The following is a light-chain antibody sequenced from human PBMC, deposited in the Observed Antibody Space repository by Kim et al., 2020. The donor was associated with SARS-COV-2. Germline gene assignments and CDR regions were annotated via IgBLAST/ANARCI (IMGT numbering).Light chain of an antibody. CDR3: QTWGTGVRM. CDR2: VNTDGSH. J-gene: IGLJ3*02. Sequence: QPVLTQSPSASASLGASVKLTCTLSSGHSSNAIAWHQQQPEKGPRYLMKVNTDGSHIKGDGIPDRFSGSSSGAERYLTISSLQSEDEADYYCQTWGTGVRMFGGGTQLTVL. V-gene: IGLV4-69*01. CDR1: SGHSSNA.